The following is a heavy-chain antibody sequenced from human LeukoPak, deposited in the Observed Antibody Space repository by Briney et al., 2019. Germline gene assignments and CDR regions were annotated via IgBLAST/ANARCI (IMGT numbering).Heavy chain of an antibody. CDR1: GFTFSSYG. CDR2: TRNKANSYTT. V-gene: IGHV3-72*01. CDR3: ARVYSSSWSGSYFDY. D-gene: IGHD6-13*01. J-gene: IGHJ4*02. Sequence: GGSLRLSCAASGFTFSSYGMDWVRQAPGKGLEWVGRTRNKANSYTTEYAASVKGRFTISRDDSQNSLSLQMNSLKTEDTAVYYCARVYSSSWSGSYFDYWGQGTLVTVSS.